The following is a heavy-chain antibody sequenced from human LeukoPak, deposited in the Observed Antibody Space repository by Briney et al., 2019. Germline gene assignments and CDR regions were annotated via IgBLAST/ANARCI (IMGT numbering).Heavy chain of an antibody. CDR3: ARGGENYSDSSGYYSLDH. D-gene: IGHD3-22*01. J-gene: IGHJ4*02. V-gene: IGHV4-31*02. CDR1: GGSISSGGSF. CDR2: IYYPGSP. Sequence: PSETLSLTCTVSGGSISSGGSFWTWIRQHPGRGLELIGHIYYPGSPYYNPSLKSRITISVDTAKDQFSLKLSSVTAADTAVYYCARGGENYSDSSGYYSLDHWGQGTRVTVSS.